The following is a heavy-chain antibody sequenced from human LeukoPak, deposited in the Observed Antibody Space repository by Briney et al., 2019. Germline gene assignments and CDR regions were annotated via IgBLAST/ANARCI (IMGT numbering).Heavy chain of an antibody. CDR2: INHNGNVN. CDR3: ARGNIKFDY. CDR1: GFTFSSYW. V-gene: IGHV3-7*01. Sequence: GGSLRLSCAASGFTFSSYWMNWARQAPGKGLEWVASINHNGNVNYYVDSVKGRFTISRDNAKKSLYLQMNSLRAEDTAVYYCARGNIKFDYWGQGTLVTVSS. J-gene: IGHJ4*02.